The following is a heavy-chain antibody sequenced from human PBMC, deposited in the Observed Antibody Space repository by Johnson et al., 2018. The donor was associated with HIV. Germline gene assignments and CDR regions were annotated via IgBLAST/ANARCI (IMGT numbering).Heavy chain of an antibody. CDR3: VRGLLWFGELLEAFDI. J-gene: IGHJ3*02. Sequence: VQLVESGGGLVQSGGSLRLSCAASGFTVSSNYMNWVRQAPGKGLEWVSVIYSGGSTFYADSVKGRFTISRDSSQNTLYLQMTSLRAEDTAVYYCVRGLLWFGELLEAFDIWGQGTMVTVSS. CDR1: GFTVSSNY. V-gene: IGHV3-53*01. CDR2: IYSGGST. D-gene: IGHD3-10*01.